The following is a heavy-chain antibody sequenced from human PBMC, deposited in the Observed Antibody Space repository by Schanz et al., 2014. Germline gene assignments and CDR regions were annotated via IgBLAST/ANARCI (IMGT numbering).Heavy chain of an antibody. Sequence: QVLLQESGPVLVKPSQTLSLTCTVSGGSIRSGTYYWNWIRQPAGKGLEWIGRVYTSGSTNYNPPLKSRVTISVDKSKNQFSLKVRSVTAADTAVYYCARDSLRGATGGYGMDVWGQGTTVTVSS. CDR3: ARDSLRGATGGYGMDV. D-gene: IGHD2-8*02. CDR1: GGSIRSGTYY. CDR2: VYTSGST. J-gene: IGHJ6*02. V-gene: IGHV4-61*02.